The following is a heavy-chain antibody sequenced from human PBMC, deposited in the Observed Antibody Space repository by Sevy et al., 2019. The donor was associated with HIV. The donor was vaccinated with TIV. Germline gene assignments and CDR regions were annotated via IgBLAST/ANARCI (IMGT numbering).Heavy chain of an antibody. J-gene: IGHJ6*02. D-gene: IGHD2-2*03. CDR3: VRGGGYCSSTSCPLTYYYGMDV. V-gene: IGHV3-11*01. CDR1: GFTFSDYY. CDR2: ISSSGSTI. Sequence: GGSLRLSCAASGFTFSDYYMSWIRQAPGKGLEWVSYISSSGSTIYYADSVKGRFTISRDNAKNSLYLQMNSLRAEDTAVYYCVRGGGYCSSTSCPLTYYYGMDVWGQGTTVTVSS.